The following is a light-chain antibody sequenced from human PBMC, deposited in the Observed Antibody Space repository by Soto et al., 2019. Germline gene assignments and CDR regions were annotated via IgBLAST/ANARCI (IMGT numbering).Light chain of an antibody. CDR2: DAS. CDR1: QSISSR. J-gene: IGKJ3*01. V-gene: IGKV3-15*01. Sequence: EVVMTQSPGTLSVSPGETATLTCTASQSISSRLAWYQHKPGQAPRLLIYDASTRATGIPARFSGSGSETDFTLTITSLQSEDFVFYYCPQYDTWPPRFGPGTKVGFK. CDR3: PQYDTWPPR.